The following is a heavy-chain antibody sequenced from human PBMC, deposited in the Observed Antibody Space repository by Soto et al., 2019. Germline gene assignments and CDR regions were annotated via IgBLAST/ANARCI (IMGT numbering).Heavy chain of an antibody. Sequence: SDTLSLTFAVSGCAISSCGYSWSWILQPPGKGLEWIGYIYHSGSTYYNPSLKSRVTISVDRSKNQFSLKLSSVTAADTAVYYCARSSVYDSIGYYNWFDPWGQGTLVTVSS. CDR3: ARSSVYDSIGYYNWFDP. CDR2: IYHSGST. D-gene: IGHD3-22*01. V-gene: IGHV4-30-2*01. CDR1: GCAISSCGYS. J-gene: IGHJ5*02.